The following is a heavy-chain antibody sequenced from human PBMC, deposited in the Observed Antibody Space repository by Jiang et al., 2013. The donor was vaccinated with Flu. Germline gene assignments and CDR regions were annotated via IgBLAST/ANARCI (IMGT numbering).Heavy chain of an antibody. D-gene: IGHD5-18*01. V-gene: IGHV4-39*07. CDR2: IFYSGST. J-gene: IGHJ5*01. Sequence: GSGLVKPSETLSLTCTVSGGSISGSNYYWGWIRQPPGKGLQWIGSIFYSGSTYYNPSLESRVSISVDTSTNQFFLKLTSVTAADTAVYYCARPRGYSYAADSWSQGTLVTVSS. CDR1: GGSISGSNYY. CDR3: ARPRGYSYAADS.